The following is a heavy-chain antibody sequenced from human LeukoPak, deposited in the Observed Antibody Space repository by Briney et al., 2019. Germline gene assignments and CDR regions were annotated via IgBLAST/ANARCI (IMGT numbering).Heavy chain of an antibody. CDR1: GFTFDDYA. V-gene: IGHV3-43*02. Sequence: GGSLRLSCAASGFTFDDYAMHWVRQAPGKGLEWVSLISGDGGSTYYADSVKGRFTISRDNSKNSLYLQMNSLRTEDTALYYCAKDMGYSYGRDAFDIWGRGTMVTVSS. J-gene: IGHJ3*02. D-gene: IGHD5-18*01. CDR3: AKDMGYSYGRDAFDI. CDR2: ISGDGGST.